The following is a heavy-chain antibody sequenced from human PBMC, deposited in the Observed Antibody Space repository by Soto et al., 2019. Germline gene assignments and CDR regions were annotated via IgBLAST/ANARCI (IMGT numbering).Heavy chain of an antibody. CDR1: GYTVSSYD. CDR2: MNPNSGNT. V-gene: IGHV1-8*01. CDR3: ARGSSIAVNWFDP. D-gene: IGHD6-19*01. Sequence: QVQLVQSGAEVKKPVASVKVSCKASGYTVSSYDINWVRQDTGQGLERMGWMNPNSGNTGYAQKFQGRVTMTRNTYISTAYMELISLRYKDTAVYYCARGSSIAVNWFDPWGQGTLVTVSS. J-gene: IGHJ5*02.